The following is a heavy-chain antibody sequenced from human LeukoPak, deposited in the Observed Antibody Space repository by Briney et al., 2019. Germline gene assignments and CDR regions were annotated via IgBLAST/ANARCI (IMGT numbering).Heavy chain of an antibody. J-gene: IGHJ4*02. V-gene: IGHV6-1*01. D-gene: IGHD5-12*01. CDR3: ARGRGSGYSGYDYGSLDY. CDR2: TYYRSKWYN. Sequence: PSQTLSLTCAISGDSVSSNSAAWNWIRQSPSRGLEWLGRTYYRSKWYNDYAVSVKSRITINPDTSKNQFSLQLNSVTPEDTAVYYCARGRGSGYSGYDYGSLDYWGQGTLVTVSS. CDR1: GDSVSSNSAA.